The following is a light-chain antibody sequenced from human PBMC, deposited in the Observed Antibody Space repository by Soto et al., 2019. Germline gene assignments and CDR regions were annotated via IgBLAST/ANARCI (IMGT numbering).Light chain of an antibody. Sequence: QSALTQPASVSGSPGQSITISCTGTSSDVGSYNYVSWYQQHLGKAPKLIIYEVKNRPSWVSNRFSGSKSGNTASLTISWLQGDDDADYYCSSFSGSSTLVFGGGTKLTVL. V-gene: IGLV2-14*01. J-gene: IGLJ2*01. CDR3: SSFSGSSTLV. CDR2: EVK. CDR1: SSDVGSYNY.